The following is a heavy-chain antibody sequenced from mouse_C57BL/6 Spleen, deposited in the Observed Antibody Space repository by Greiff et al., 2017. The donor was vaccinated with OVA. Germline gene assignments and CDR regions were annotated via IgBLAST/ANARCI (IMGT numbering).Heavy chain of an antibody. V-gene: IGHV1-26*01. J-gene: IGHJ2*01. CDR1: GYTFTDYY. CDR3: ARRGIYYDYLYYFDY. Sequence: VQLKQSGPELVKPGASVKISCKASGYTFTDYYMNWVKQSHGKSLEWIGDINPNNGGTSYNQKFKGKATLTVDKSSSTAYMELRSLTSEDSAVYYCARRGIYYDYLYYFDYWGQGTTLTVSS. D-gene: IGHD2-4*01. CDR2: INPNNGGT.